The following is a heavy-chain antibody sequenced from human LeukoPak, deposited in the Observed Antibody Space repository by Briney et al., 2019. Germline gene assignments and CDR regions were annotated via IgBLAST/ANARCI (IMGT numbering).Heavy chain of an antibody. Sequence: SETLSLTCTVSGGSISSYYWSGFGQPPGRGREGIGYIIYSGSTNYNPSLKSRVTISVDTSKNQFSLKLSSVTAADTAVYYCARDGSDYASGYFDYWGQGTLVTVSS. CDR1: GGSISSYY. CDR2: IIYSGST. D-gene: IGHD4-17*01. V-gene: IGHV4-59*01. CDR3: ARDGSDYASGYFDY. J-gene: IGHJ4*02.